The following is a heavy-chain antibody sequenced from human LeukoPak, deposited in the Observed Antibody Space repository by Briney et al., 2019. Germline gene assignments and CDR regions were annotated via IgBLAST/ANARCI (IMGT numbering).Heavy chain of an antibody. CDR3: ARGGVEGIVGATTYGY. Sequence: GASVKVSCKASGYTFTSYGISWVRQAPGQGLEWMGWISAYNGNTNYAQKLQGRVTMTTDTPTSTAYMELRSLRSDDTAVYYCARGGVEGIVGATTYGYWGQGTLVTVSS. V-gene: IGHV1-18*01. J-gene: IGHJ4*02. D-gene: IGHD1-26*01. CDR1: GYTFTSYG. CDR2: ISAYNGNT.